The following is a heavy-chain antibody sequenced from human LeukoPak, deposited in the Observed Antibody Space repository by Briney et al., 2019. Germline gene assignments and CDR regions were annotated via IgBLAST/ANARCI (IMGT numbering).Heavy chain of an antibody. D-gene: IGHD5-12*01. V-gene: IGHV1-69*04. CDR2: IIPILGIA. J-gene: IGHJ3*02. CDR3: ARGADSGYDSYYAFDI. Sequence: ASVKVSCKASGGTFSSYAISWVRQAPGQGLEWMGRIIPILGIANYAQKFQGRVTITADKSTSTAYMELSSLRSEDTAVYYCARGADSGYDSYYAFDIWGQGTMATVSS. CDR1: GGTFSSYA.